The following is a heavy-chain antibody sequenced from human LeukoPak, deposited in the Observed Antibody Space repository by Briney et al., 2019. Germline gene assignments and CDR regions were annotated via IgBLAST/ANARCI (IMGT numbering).Heavy chain of an antibody. V-gene: IGHV1-69*13. CDR3: ARGAGDGYTRGYYFDY. D-gene: IGHD5-24*01. J-gene: IGHJ4*02. Sequence: GASVKVSCKASGGTFSSHAISWVRQAPGQGLEWMGGIIPIFGTANYAQKFQGRVTITADESTSTAYMELSSLRSEDTAVYYCARGAGDGYTRGYYFDYWGQGTLVTVSS. CDR2: IIPIFGTA. CDR1: GGTFSSHA.